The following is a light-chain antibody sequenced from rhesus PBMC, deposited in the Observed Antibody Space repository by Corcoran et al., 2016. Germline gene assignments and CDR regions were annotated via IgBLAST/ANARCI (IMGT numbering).Light chain of an antibody. CDR2: EVS. J-gene: IGKJ1*01. CDR1: QSLLDSDDGNTY. V-gene: IGKV2-104*01. Sequence: DIVMTQTPLSLPVTLGQPASISCRSSQSLLDSDDGNTYLDWYLQKPGQSPPIFIFEVSNRASGVPERCSGSGSDTDLTLKISRLEAEDVGVYYCMQALEFPRTFGQGTKVEIK. CDR3: MQALEFPRT.